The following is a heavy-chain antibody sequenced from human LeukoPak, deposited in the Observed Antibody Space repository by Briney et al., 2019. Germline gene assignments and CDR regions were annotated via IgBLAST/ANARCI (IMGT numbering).Heavy chain of an antibody. J-gene: IGHJ4*02. Sequence: GGSLRLSCAASGFTFSSYAMHWVRQAPGKGLEWVAVISYDGSNKYYADSVKGRFTISRDNSKNTLYLQMNSLRAEDTAVYYCALEYSSSSGFDYWGRGTLVTVSS. V-gene: IGHV3-30*04. CDR1: GFTFSSYA. CDR2: ISYDGSNK. D-gene: IGHD6-6*01. CDR3: ALEYSSSSGFDY.